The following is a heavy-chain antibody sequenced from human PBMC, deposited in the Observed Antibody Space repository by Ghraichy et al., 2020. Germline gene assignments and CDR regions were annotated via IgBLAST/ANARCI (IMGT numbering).Heavy chain of an antibody. V-gene: IGHV3-7*01. D-gene: IGHD2-15*01. CDR1: GFSFSSSW. CDR2: IKQDGSAK. J-gene: IGHJ5*02. Sequence: GGSLRLSCAASGFSFSSSWMSWVRQAPGKGLEWVANIKQDGSAKYYVDSVKGRFTISRDNAKKSLYLEMNSLRVEDTAVYYCARAATIAGGTIGNDRWGQGTLVTVSS. CDR3: ARAATIAGGTIGNDR.